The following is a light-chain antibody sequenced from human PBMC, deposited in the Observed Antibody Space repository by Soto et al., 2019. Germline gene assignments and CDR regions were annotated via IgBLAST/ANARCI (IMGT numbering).Light chain of an antibody. CDR1: QYINTR. V-gene: IGKV3-11*01. CDR2: QTS. Sequence: TLSCRASQYINTRLAWYQHRPGQAPRLLIYQTSIRAAGIPARFSGSGSGTDFTLTISDVQPEDFALYYCHQRQSWPRTFGQGTKVDIK. CDR3: HQRQSWPRT. J-gene: IGKJ1*01.